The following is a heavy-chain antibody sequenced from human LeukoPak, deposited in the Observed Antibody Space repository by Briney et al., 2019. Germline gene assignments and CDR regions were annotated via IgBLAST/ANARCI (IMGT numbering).Heavy chain of an antibody. CDR3: AKDGSWGDYYFYFYIDV. V-gene: IGHV3-23*01. CDR1: GFTLGNSA. Sequence: GGSLRLSCEVSGFTLGNSAMSWVRQAPGKGLEWISGISASGHYTYTADSLKGRFTISRDNSKNTLYLQMNSLRAEDTALYYCAKDGSWGDYYFYFYIDVWGKGTTVTVSS. J-gene: IGHJ6*03. D-gene: IGHD3-16*01. CDR2: ISASGHYT.